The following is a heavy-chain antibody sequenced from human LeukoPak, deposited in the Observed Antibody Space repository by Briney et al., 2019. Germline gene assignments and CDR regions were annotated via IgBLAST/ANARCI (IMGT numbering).Heavy chain of an antibody. Sequence: PSETLSLTCTVSGGSISSGDYYWTWIRQPPGKGLEWIGYIYYSGATYYNPSLKSRVTISVDTSKNQFSLKLSSVTAADTAAYYCARSSGYYGSGSYVDPWGQGTLVTVS. CDR2: IYYSGAT. J-gene: IGHJ5*02. CDR1: GGSISSGDYY. V-gene: IGHV4-30-4*01. CDR3: ARSSGYYGSGSYVDP. D-gene: IGHD3-10*01.